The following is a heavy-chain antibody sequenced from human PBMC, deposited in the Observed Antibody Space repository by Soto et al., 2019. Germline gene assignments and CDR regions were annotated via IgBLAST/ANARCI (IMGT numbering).Heavy chain of an antibody. J-gene: IGHJ4*02. V-gene: IGHV3-23*01. D-gene: IGHD6-13*01. CDR1: GFTFSSYA. Sequence: GGSPRLSCAASGFTFSSYAMSWVRQAPGKGLEWVSAISGSGGSTYYADSVKGRFTISRDNSKNTLYLQMNSLRAEDTAVYYCAKVPRPKIAAADPYYFDYWGQGTLVTVSS. CDR3: AKVPRPKIAAADPYYFDY. CDR2: ISGSGGST.